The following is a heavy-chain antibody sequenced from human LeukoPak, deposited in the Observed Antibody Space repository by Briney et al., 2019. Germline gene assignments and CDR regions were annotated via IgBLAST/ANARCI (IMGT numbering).Heavy chain of an antibody. CDR2: ISGSGGST. Sequence: GGSLRLSCAASGFTFSSYAMSWVRQAPGEGGGWVSAISGSGGSTYFADSVRGRFTISRDNSKNTLYLQMHSLKAEDTAVYYSAKDLGVRTGFKMGGPFDYWGQGTLVTVSS. CDR3: AKDLGVRTGFKMGGPFDY. V-gene: IGHV3-23*01. CDR1: GFTFSSYA. J-gene: IGHJ4*02. D-gene: IGHD3-16*01.